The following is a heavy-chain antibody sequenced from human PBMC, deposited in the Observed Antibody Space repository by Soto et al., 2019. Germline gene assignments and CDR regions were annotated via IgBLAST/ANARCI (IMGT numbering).Heavy chain of an antibody. CDR1: GNTFTTYD. Sequence: ASVKVSCKASGNTFTTYDINWVRQATGHGLEWMGWINPNSGNIGYAQKFQGRVTMTRDTAIRTAYMEVSRLRSDDTAVYYCARGRASGSYYLLDYWGQGTLVTVSS. V-gene: IGHV1-8*01. J-gene: IGHJ4*02. CDR3: ARGRASGSYYLLDY. D-gene: IGHD3-10*01. CDR2: INPNSGNI.